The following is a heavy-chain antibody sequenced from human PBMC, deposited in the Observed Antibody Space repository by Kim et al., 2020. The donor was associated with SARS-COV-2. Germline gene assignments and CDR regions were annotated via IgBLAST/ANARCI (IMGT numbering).Heavy chain of an antibody. V-gene: IGHV3-21*01. Sequence: IYYADSVKGRFTISRDNAKNSLYLQMNSLRAEDTAVYYCARIHEEDAFDIWGQGTMVTVSS. CDR3: ARIHEEDAFDI. D-gene: IGHD5-18*01. J-gene: IGHJ3*02. CDR2: I.